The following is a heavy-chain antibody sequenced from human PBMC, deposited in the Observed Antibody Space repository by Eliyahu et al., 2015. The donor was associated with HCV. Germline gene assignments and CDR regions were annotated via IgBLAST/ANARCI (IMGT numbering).Heavy chain of an antibody. J-gene: IGHJ4*02. V-gene: IGHV1-58*01. CDR1: GFSFTNSA. CDR3: ASDRKTRYGCYENY. D-gene: IGHD1-26*01. CDR2: IVIGSGDT. Sequence: QMQLVQSGPEVKKPGTSVKVSCKASGFSFTNSAVQWVRQARGQRLEWMGWIVIGSGDTIYAQKFHERVTFTRDMATSTAHMELTSLRFEDTAVYYCASDRKTRYGCYENYWGQGTLVTVSS.